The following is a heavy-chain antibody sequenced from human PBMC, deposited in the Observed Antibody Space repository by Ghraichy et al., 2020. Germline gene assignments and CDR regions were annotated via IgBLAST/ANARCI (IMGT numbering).Heavy chain of an antibody. CDR1: GYTFTGYY. Sequence: ASVKVSCKASGYTFTGYYMDWVRQAPGQGLEWMGWINPNSGGTNYAQKFQGRVTVTRDTSISTVYMELSRLRSDDTAVYYCARDKGNGWDVFDYWGQGTLVTVSS. CDR3: ARDKGNGWDVFDY. J-gene: IGHJ4*02. V-gene: IGHV1-2*02. D-gene: IGHD6-19*01. CDR2: INPNSGGT.